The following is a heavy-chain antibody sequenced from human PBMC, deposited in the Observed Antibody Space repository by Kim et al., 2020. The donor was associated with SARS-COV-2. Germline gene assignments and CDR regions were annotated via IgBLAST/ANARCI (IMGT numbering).Heavy chain of an antibody. V-gene: IGHV1-2*02. CDR2: MRPNSGDT. D-gene: IGHD3-16*01. Sequence: ASVKVSCKTSGYTFTGYYIQWLRQAPEQGLEWMGWMRPNSGDTKYAQKFQGRVTMTRDTSISTAYLELSRLTSDDTAVYYCVRLKEGDFHFDYRGQGTQVTVPS. CDR3: VRLKEGDFHFDY. J-gene: IGHJ4*02. CDR1: GYTFTGYY.